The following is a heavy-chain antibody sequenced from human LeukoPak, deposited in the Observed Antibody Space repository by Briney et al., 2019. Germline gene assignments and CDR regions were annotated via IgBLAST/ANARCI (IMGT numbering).Heavy chain of an antibody. V-gene: IGHV4-59*08. Sequence: SETLSLTCTVSGGSISSYYWSWIRQPPGKGLEWIGYIYYSGSTNYNPSLKSRVTISVDTSKNQFSLKLSSVTAADTAVYYCARFHDYGDFNFDYWGQGTLVTVSS. CDR2: IYYSGST. J-gene: IGHJ4*02. CDR3: ARFHDYGDFNFDY. CDR1: GGSISSYY. D-gene: IGHD4-17*01.